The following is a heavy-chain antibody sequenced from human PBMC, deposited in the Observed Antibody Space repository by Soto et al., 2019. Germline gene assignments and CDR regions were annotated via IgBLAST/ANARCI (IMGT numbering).Heavy chain of an antibody. CDR3: AYPRGYGVFDAYDI. CDR1: GFSFGSYA. D-gene: IGHD4-17*01. Sequence: GGSLRLSCVASGFSFGSYALTWVRQAPGKGLVWVSRINSDGNITSYADSVKGRFTISRDNAKNTLYLLLNSLRAEDTAVYYCAYPRGYGVFDAYDIWVKGTTDTVSS. V-gene: IGHV3-74*01. J-gene: IGHJ3*02. CDR2: INSDGNIT.